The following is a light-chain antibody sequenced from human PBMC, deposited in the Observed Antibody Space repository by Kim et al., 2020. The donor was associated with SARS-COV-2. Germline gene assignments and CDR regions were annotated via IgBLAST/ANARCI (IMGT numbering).Light chain of an antibody. Sequence: NFMLTQPHSVSESPGKTVTISCTRSSGSIASNYVQWYQQRPGSSPTTVIYEDNQRPSGVPDRFSGSIDSSSNSASLTISGLKTEDEADYYCQSYDSSMRVFGSGTKVTVL. V-gene: IGLV6-57*01. J-gene: IGLJ6*01. CDR2: EDN. CDR3: QSYDSSMRV. CDR1: SGSIASNY.